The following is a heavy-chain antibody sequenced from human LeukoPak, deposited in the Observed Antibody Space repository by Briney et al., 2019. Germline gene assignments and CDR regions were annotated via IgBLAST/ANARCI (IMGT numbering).Heavy chain of an antibody. Sequence: SETLSLTCGVYGGSFKGYHWSWVSQSPGKGLEWIEEINHSGSTNYNPSLKSRVTLSVDTSQSQVSLTLRSVTAADTAVYFCARGPWGSVIPTRDYFYYMDVWGKGTTVTVSS. CDR1: GGSFKGYH. V-gene: IGHV4-34*01. CDR3: ARGPWGSVIPTRDYFYYMDV. CDR2: INHSGST. J-gene: IGHJ6*03. D-gene: IGHD2-21*01.